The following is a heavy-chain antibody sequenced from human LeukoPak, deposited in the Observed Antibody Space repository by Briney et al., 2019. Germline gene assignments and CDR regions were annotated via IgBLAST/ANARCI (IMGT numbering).Heavy chain of an antibody. V-gene: IGHV4-59*10. D-gene: IGHD3-22*01. CDR1: GGSFSGYY. Sequence: SETLSLTCAVYGGSFSGYYWSWIRQPAGKGLEWIGRIYTSGSTNYNPSLKSRVTISVDTSKNQFSLKLSSVTAADTAVYYCARGLRSHYYDSSGYLDYWGQGTLVTVSS. CDR3: ARGLRSHYYDSSGYLDY. CDR2: IYTSGST. J-gene: IGHJ4*02.